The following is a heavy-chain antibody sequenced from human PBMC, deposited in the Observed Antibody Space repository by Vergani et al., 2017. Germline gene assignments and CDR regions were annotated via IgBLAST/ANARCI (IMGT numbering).Heavy chain of an antibody. V-gene: IGHV4-4*07. Sequence: QVQMQESGPGLVKTSETLSLTCSASGAPISYWCWSWLRQPAGKGLEWIGRLCPSGSTNYKPSLKSRVTMSIDTSKNQFSLKLTSVTAADTAVYYCATGAGPFDIWGQGTRVTVSS. CDR2: LCPSGST. J-gene: IGHJ4*02. D-gene: IGHD7-27*01. CDR1: GAPISYWC. CDR3: ATGAGPFDI.